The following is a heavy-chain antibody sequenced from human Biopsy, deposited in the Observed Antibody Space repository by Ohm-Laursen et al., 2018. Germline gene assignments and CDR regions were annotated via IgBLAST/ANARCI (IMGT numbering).Heavy chain of an antibody. CDR1: GYTFTTYY. CDR3: VLASFDY. Sequence: ASVKVSCNASGYTFTTYYIHWVRQAPGQGLEWMGIINPGGNSTAYTQNFQGRDTMTWDTSTTTVYMELSSLRSEDTAVYYCVLASFDYWGQGTLVTVPS. CDR2: INPGGNST. J-gene: IGHJ4*02. V-gene: IGHV1-46*01.